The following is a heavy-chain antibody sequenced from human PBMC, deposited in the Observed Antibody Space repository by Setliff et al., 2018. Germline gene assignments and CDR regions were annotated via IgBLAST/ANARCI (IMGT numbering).Heavy chain of an antibody. J-gene: IGHJ6*03. Sequence: GASVKVSCKASGYIFTDYYMHWVRQAPGQELGWMGRINPNSGGTNYAQKLQGRVTMTTDTSTSTAYMELRSLRSDDTAVYCCARDGSPPYYNFWSGYPDNYYKDVWGKGTTVTVSS. D-gene: IGHD3-3*01. V-gene: IGHV1-2*06. CDR1: GYIFTDYY. CDR2: INPNSGGT. CDR3: ARDGSPPYYNFWSGYPDNYYKDV.